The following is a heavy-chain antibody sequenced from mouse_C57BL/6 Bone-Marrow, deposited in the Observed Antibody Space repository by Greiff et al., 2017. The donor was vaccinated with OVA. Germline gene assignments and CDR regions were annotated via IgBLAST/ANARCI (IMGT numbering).Heavy chain of an antibody. Sequence: VQLKESGPGMVKPSQSLSLTCTVTGYSITSGYDWHWIRHFPGNKLEWMGYISYSGSTNYNPSLKSRISITHDTSKNHFFLKLNSVTTEDTATYYCARDYYGSSWYFDVWGTGTTVTVSS. CDR3: ARDYYGSSWYFDV. V-gene: IGHV3-1*01. J-gene: IGHJ1*03. CDR1: GYSITSGYD. D-gene: IGHD1-1*01. CDR2: ISYSGST.